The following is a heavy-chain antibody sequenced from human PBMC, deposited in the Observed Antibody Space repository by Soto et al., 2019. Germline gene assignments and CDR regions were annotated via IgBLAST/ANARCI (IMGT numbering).Heavy chain of an antibody. V-gene: IGHV3-7*01. J-gene: IGHJ4*02. CDR2: IKQDGNEK. D-gene: IGHD6-19*01. CDR1: GFTFSDYL. Sequence: EGQLVDSAGALVQPGESLRLSCAASGFTFSDYLMTWVRQAPGKGLEWVATIKQDGNEKYYVDSVKGRFTISRDNAKNSLYLQLNALRAEDTAVYYCAIGHWLGKWGQGTLVTVSS. CDR3: AIGHWLGK.